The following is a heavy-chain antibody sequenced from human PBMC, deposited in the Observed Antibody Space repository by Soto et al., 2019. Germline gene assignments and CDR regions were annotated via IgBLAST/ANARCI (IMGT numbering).Heavy chain of an antibody. J-gene: IGHJ4*02. Sequence: QVQLQESGPGLVKPSQTLSLTCTVSGGSISSGGYYWSWIRQHPGKGLEWIGYIYYSGSTYYNPSLKSRVTISVDTSKNQFSLKLSSVTAADTAVYYCARSEDEYYYGSGTISHWGQGTLVTVSS. CDR3: ARSEDEYYYGSGTISH. CDR1: GGSISSGGYY. CDR2: IYYSGST. V-gene: IGHV4-31*03. D-gene: IGHD3-10*01.